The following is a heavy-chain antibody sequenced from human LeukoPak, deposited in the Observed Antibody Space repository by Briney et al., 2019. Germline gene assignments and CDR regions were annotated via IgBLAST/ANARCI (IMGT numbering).Heavy chain of an antibody. V-gene: IGHV5-51*01. CDR1: GYTFTNYW. Sequence: GESLKISCKASGYTFTNYWIGWVRQMPGKGLEWMGIIYPSDSDTRYSPSFQGQVTISVDKSISTAYLQWSSLKASDTAMYYCARRQYDSSGYYSVGLDYWGQGTLVTVSP. J-gene: IGHJ4*02. CDR2: IYPSDSDT. CDR3: ARRQYDSSGYYSVGLDY. D-gene: IGHD3-22*01.